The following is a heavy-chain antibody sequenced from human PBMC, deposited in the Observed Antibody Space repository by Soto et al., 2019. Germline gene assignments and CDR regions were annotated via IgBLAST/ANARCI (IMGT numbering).Heavy chain of an antibody. CDR3: ARVEMATMNFDY. CDR1: GFTFSSYG. J-gene: IGHJ4*02. D-gene: IGHD5-12*01. V-gene: IGHV3-33*01. Sequence: LRLSCAASGFTFSSYGMHWVRQAPGKGLEWVAVIWYDGSNKYYADSVKGRFTISRDNSKNTLYLQMNSLRAEDTAVYYCARVEMATMNFDYWGQGTLVTVSS. CDR2: IWYDGSNK.